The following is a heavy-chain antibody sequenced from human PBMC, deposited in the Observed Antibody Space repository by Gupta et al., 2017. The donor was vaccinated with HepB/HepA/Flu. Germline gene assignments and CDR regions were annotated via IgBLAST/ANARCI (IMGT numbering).Heavy chain of an antibody. CDR1: GGSISSSSYY. CDR3: ARPYYYDSSGPYYYMDV. V-gene: IGHV4-39*01. D-gene: IGHD3-22*01. J-gene: IGHJ6*03. Sequence: QLQLQESGPGLVKPSETLSLTCTVSGGSISSSSYYWGWIRPPPGKGLEWIGSIYYSGSTYYNPSLKSRVTISVDTSKNQFSLKLSSVTAADTAVYYCARPYYYDSSGPYYYMDVWGKGTTVTVSS. CDR2: IYYSGST.